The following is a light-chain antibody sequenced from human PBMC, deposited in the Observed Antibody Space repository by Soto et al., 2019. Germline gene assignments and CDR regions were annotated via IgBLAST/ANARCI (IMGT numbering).Light chain of an antibody. CDR2: SNN. CDR3: VAWDDSLNGYVV. CDR1: TSNIGSNT. V-gene: IGLV1-44*01. Sequence: QSVLTQPPSVYGTLGQGVTISCSGSTSNIGSNTVNWYQQLPGTAPKLVIYSNNQRPSGVPDRFSGSKSGTSASLAISGLQSEDEADYYCVAWDDSLNGYVVFGGGTKVTVL. J-gene: IGLJ2*01.